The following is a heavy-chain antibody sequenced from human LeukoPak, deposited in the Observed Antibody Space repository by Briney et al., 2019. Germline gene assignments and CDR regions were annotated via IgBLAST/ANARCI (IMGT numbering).Heavy chain of an antibody. J-gene: IGHJ4*02. CDR3: AEVHTSDYGDYEGV. D-gene: IGHD4-17*01. CDR1: GFTFSSYA. V-gene: IGHV3-23*01. Sequence: PGGSLRLSCAASGFTFSSYAMSWVRQAPGKGLEWVSAISGSGGSTYYADSVKGRFTISRDNSKNTLYLQMNSLRAEDTAVYYCAEVHTSDYGDYEGVWGQGTLVTVSS. CDR2: ISGSGGST.